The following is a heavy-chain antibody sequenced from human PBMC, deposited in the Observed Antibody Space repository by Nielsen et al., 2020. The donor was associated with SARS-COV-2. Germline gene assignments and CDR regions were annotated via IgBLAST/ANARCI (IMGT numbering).Heavy chain of an antibody. Sequence: SETLSLTCAVSGGSISSSNWWSWVRQPPGKGLEWIGEIYHSGSTNYNPSLKSRVTISVDKSKNQFSLKLSSVTAADTAVYYCARDGGATTGYYYYGMDVWGQGTTVTVSS. V-gene: IGHV4-4*02. J-gene: IGHJ6*02. CDR1: GGSISSSNW. CDR2: IYHSGST. D-gene: IGHD1-26*01. CDR3: ARDGGATTGYYYYGMDV.